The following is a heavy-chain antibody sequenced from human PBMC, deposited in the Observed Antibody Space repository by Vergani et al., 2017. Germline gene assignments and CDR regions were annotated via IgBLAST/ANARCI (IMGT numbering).Heavy chain of an antibody. J-gene: IGHJ2*01. CDR2: IDRNYGVK. V-gene: IGHV3-9*01. Sequence: VEAGGGLVQPGGSLRPSCTAPGFTFQAFAFNGFRQVQGRGLEWVSGIDRNYGVKNGNSFEGRFSISRDNAKKAVFLQMNNLRHEDTALYFCVKDNDYDADGPFDLWGRGTLVTVSS. CDR1: GFTFQAFA. D-gene: IGHD3-16*01. CDR3: VKDNDYDADGPFDL.